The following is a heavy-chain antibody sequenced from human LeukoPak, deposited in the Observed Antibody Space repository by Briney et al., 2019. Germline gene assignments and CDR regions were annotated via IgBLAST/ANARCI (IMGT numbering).Heavy chain of an antibody. CDR1: GGSISSSSYY. CDR2: IYTSGST. D-gene: IGHD4-17*01. CDR3: ARLAYGSPPRNYYMDV. V-gene: IGHV4-61*05. J-gene: IGHJ6*03. Sequence: PSETLSLTCTVSGGSISSSSYYWGWIRQPPGKGLEWIGYIYTSGSTNYNPSLKSRVTISVDTSKNQFSLKLSSVTAADTAVYYCARLAYGSPPRNYYMDVWGKGTTVTVSS.